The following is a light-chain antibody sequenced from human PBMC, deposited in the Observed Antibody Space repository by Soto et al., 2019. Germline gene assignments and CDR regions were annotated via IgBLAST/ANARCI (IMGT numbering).Light chain of an antibody. CDR2: DAS. J-gene: IGKJ1*01. V-gene: IGKV1-5*01. CDR1: QSISSW. Sequence: ETPMTQCPSTRSALVGDRLTSTCLSSQSISSWLAWYQQKPGKAPKLLIYDASSLESGVPSRFSGSGSGTEFTLTISSLQPDDFATYYCQQYNSYLWTFGQGTKGDIK. CDR3: QQYNSYLWT.